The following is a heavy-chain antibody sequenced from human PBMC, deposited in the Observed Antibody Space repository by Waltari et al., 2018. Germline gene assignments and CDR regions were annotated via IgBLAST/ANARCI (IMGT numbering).Heavy chain of an antibody. D-gene: IGHD5-18*01. V-gene: IGHV4-34*01. J-gene: IGHJ4*02. Sequence: QVQLQQWGAGLLKPSETLSLTCAVYGGSFSGYYWSWIRQPPGKGLEWIGEINHSGSTNYNPSLKSRVTISVDTSKNQFSLKLSSVTAADTAVYYCARGGYRHVDYWGQGTLVTVSS. CDR2: INHSGST. CDR1: GGSFSGYY. CDR3: ARGGYRHVDY.